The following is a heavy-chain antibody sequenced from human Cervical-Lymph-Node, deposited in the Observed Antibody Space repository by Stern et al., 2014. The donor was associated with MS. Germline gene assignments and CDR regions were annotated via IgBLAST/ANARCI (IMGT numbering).Heavy chain of an antibody. CDR2: IWYDGSNK. V-gene: IGHV3-33*01. D-gene: IGHD3-22*01. Sequence: VQLVESGGGVVQPGRSLRLSCAASGFTFSSYGMHWVRQAPGKGLEWVAVIWYDGSNKYYADSVKGRFTISRDNSKNTLHLQMNSLRAEDTAVYYCARDGPDSSGYYWFWDYWGQGTLVTVSS. CDR1: GFTFSSYG. CDR3: ARDGPDSSGYYWFWDY. J-gene: IGHJ4*02.